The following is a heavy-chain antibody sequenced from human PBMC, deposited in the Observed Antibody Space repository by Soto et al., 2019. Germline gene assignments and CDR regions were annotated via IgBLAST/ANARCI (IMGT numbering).Heavy chain of an antibody. CDR1: GFTFSSYS. CDR3: ARDLHYYDSSGYYLDRGPYYYYGMDV. D-gene: IGHD3-22*01. CDR2: ISSSSSYI. Sequence: PGGSLRLSCAASGFTFSSYSMSWVRQAPGKGLEWVSSISSSSSYIYYADSVKGRFTISRDNAKNSLYLQMNSLRAEDTAVYYCARDLHYYDSSGYYLDRGPYYYYGMDVWGQGTTVTVS. V-gene: IGHV3-21*01. J-gene: IGHJ6*02.